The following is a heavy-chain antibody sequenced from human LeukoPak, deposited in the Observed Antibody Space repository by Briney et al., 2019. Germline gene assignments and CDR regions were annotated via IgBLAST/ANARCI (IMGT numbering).Heavy chain of an antibody. CDR2: INHSGST. D-gene: IGHD3-22*01. J-gene: IGHJ4*02. CDR3: ATYDSSGYYRYFDD. V-gene: IGHV4-34*01. Sequence: SESLSLTCAVYGGSFSGYYWSWIRQPPGKGLEWIGEINHSGSTTYNPSLNSRVTISVDTSKYQFYLKLSSVTAADTAVYYCATYDSSGYYRYFDDWGQGTLVTVSS. CDR1: GGSFSGYY.